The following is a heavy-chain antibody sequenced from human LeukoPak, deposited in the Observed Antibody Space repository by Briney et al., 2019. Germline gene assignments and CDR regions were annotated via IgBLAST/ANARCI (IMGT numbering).Heavy chain of an antibody. CDR2: SRPNSADK. CDR1: GYIFTDHH. D-gene: IGHD7-27*01. Sequence: GSVKDSCLASGYIFTDHHLHWLRQAPGQGLEWMGWSRPNSADKNDVQNIQGRVTLSKDTTNSPAYKEMIRRRSDDTVVYYCARDHNWGPDYWGQGTLVSVSS. J-gene: IGHJ4*02. V-gene: IGHV1-2*02. CDR3: ARDHNWGPDY.